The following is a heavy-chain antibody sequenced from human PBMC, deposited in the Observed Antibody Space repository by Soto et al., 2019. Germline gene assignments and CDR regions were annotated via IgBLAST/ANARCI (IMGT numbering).Heavy chain of an antibody. J-gene: IGHJ4*02. V-gene: IGHV3-23*01. CDR2: ISGGGGTT. D-gene: IGHD6-19*01. Sequence: EVQLLESGGGLLQPGGSLRLSCAASGFTFSSYAMSWVRQAPGKGLEWVSGISGGGGTTYYADSVKGRFTISSDNSKNKLYLQMYSLRAEDTAVYYCAKEGGSGWLTYFDHWGQGTLVTVSS. CDR3: AKEGGSGWLTYFDH. CDR1: GFTFSSYA.